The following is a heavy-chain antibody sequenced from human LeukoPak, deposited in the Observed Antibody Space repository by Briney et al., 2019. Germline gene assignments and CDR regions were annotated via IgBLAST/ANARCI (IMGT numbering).Heavy chain of an antibody. CDR3: ARDLADYGVPIDS. V-gene: IGHV1-2*02. CDR2: FNADSGGT. Sequence: ASVKVSCKASGYSFTGYYMHWVRQAPGQGLEWMGWFNADSGGTNYAQNFQGRVTMTGDTSTSTVYIELSGLRADDTAVYYCARDLADYGVPIDSWGQGALVTVSS. J-gene: IGHJ4*02. D-gene: IGHD4-17*01. CDR1: GYSFTGYY.